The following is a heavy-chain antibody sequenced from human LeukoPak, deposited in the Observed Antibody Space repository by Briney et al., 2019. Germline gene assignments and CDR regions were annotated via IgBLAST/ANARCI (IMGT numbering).Heavy chain of an antibody. CDR2: IDSGGSTT. D-gene: IGHD3-10*01. CDR1: GFAFSSYR. V-gene: IGHV3-74*01. J-gene: IGHJ3*02. Sequence: GGSLRLSCAASGFAFSSYRMHWVRQPPGKGLVWVSCIDSGGSTTTYADSVKGRLTISRDNAKNTLYLQMNSLRAEDTAVYYCARDQAGAFDIWGQGTMVTASS. CDR3: ARDQAGAFDI.